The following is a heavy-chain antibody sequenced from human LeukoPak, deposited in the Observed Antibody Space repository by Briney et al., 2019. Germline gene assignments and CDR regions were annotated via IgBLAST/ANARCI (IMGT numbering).Heavy chain of an antibody. CDR2: ITGSGDYT. D-gene: IGHD3/OR15-3a*01. CDR1: GFTYRNYA. V-gene: IGHV3-23*01. J-gene: IGHJ4*02. CDR3: AKELGDWSALQNDY. Sequence: PGGSLRLSCEASGFTYRNYAMNWVRQAPGKGLEWVSAITGSGDYTYYADSVKGRFTISRDNSKNKLYPQMNSLRAEDTAIYYCAKELGDWSALQNDYWGQGTLVTVSS.